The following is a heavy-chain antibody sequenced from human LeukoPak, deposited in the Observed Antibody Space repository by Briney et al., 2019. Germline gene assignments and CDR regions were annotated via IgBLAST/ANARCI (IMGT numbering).Heavy chain of an antibody. V-gene: IGHV3-30*02. D-gene: IGHD6-13*01. Sequence: GGSLRLSCAASGFTFSSYAMHWVRQAPGKGLEWVAIIWSDGSDKYYADSVKGRFTISRDNSKNTLYLQMNSLRAEDTAVYYCAKDSSLAAADGGGQATLATVSS. CDR1: GFTFSSYA. CDR3: AKDSSLAAADG. CDR2: IWSDGSDK. J-gene: IGHJ1*01.